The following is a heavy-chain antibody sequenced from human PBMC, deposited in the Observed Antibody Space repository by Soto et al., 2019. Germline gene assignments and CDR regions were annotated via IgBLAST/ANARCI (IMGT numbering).Heavy chain of an antibody. CDR2: ISSDGGDR. D-gene: IGHD5-18*01. CDR1: GFTFSGYA. Sequence: GSLRLSCAASGFTFSGYALHWVRQSPGKGLEWVTVISSDGGDRYYTDSVKGRFTISRDNSKNTLYLQMNSLGVEDTAIYICARLAGLSHTDDLWGKGAPVTVSS. J-gene: IGHJ1*01. CDR3: ARLAGLSHTDDL. V-gene: IGHV3-30-3*01.